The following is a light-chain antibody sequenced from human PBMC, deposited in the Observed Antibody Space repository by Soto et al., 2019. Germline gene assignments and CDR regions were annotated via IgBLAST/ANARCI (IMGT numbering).Light chain of an antibody. V-gene: IGLV2-8*01. J-gene: IGLJ2*01. CDR3: SSYAGSNTVV. CDR1: SSDVGGYNY. Sequence: QSALTQPPSASGSPGQSVTISCTGTSSDVGGYNYVSWYQQHPGKAPKLMIYEVSQRPSGVPARFSGSKSGNTASLTVSGLQAEDDADYYCSSYAGSNTVVFGGGTKLTVL. CDR2: EVS.